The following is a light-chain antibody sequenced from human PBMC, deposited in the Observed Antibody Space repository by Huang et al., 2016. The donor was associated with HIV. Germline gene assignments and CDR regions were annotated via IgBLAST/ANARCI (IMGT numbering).Light chain of an antibody. J-gene: IGKJ3*01. CDR1: QSISTY. V-gene: IGKV1-39*01. CDR2: AAS. Sequence: DIQMTQSPSSLSASVGDRVTNTCRASQSISTYLNWYQQKPGKAPKLLSYAASTLQSGVPSRFSGSGSGTDFTLTISSLQPEDVATYYCQQTYSTLTFGPGTKVDIK. CDR3: QQTYSTLT.